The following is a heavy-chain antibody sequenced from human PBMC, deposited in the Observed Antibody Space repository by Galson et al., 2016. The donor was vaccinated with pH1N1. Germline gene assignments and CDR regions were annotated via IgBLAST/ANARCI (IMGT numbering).Heavy chain of an antibody. CDR2: IYYSGST. D-gene: IGHD3-16*01. CDR1: GGSISSGGYY. V-gene: IGHV4-31*03. CDR3: AMVPRGEFLYYMDV. Sequence: TLSLTCTVSGGSISSGGYYWSWIRQRPGKGLEWIGYIYYSGSTYYNPSLKSRVTISVDTSKNQFSLKLSSVTAADTAVYYCAMVPRGEFLYYMDVWGKGTTVTVSS. J-gene: IGHJ6*03.